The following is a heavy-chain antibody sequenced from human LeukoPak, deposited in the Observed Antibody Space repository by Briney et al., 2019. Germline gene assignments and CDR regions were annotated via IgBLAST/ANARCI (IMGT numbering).Heavy chain of an antibody. Sequence: PGGSLRLSCAASGFTFTSHWMHWVRQAPGKGLVWVSRINIDGSSTNYADSVKGRFTISRGNAKNTLYLQMSSLRAEDSALYYCARDRGPNILANVVDYWGQGALVTVSS. CDR3: ARDRGPNILANVVDY. CDR2: INIDGSST. CDR1: GFTFTSHW. J-gene: IGHJ4*02. V-gene: IGHV3-74*01. D-gene: IGHD5-12*01.